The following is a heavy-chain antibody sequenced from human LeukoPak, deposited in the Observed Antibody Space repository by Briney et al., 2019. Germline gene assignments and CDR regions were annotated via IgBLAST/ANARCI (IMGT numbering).Heavy chain of an antibody. CDR1: GFTFSSYG. CDR3: ARDRYSSGWYHAFDI. CDR2: IGGRDGST. Sequence: PGGSLRLSCAASGFTFSSYGVSWVRQAPGKGLEWVSAIGGRDGSTYYADSVKGRFTISRDNSKNTLYLQMNSLRAEDTAVYYCARDRYSSGWYHAFDIWGQGTMVTVSS. J-gene: IGHJ3*02. V-gene: IGHV3-23*01. D-gene: IGHD6-19*01.